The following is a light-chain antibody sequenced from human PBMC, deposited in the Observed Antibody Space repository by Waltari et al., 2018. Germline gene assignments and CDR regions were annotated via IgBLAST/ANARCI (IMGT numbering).Light chain of an antibody. V-gene: IGLV2-11*01. CDR1: SSDVGGYNY. Sequence: QSALTQPRSVSGSPGQSVTISCTGTSSDVGGYNYVSWYKQHQGKAPKLMILDVSERPSGVPDRFSGSKSGNTASLTISGLQAEDEADYYCCSYAGSYTLGVFGGGTKLTVL. J-gene: IGLJ3*02. CDR3: CSYAGSYTLGV. CDR2: DVS.